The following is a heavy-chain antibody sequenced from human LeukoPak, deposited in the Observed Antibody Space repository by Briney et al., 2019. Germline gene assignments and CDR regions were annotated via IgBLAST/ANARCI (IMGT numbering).Heavy chain of an antibody. CDR3: ARDEKTDYYMDV. CDR2: INPNSGGT. Sequence: ASVKVSCKAPGYTFTGYYMHWVRQAPGQGLEWMGWINPNSGGTNYAQKFQGRVTMTRDTSISTAYMELSRLRSDDTAVYYCARDEKTDYYMDVWGKGTTVTVSS. V-gene: IGHV1-2*02. J-gene: IGHJ6*03. CDR1: GYTFTGYY.